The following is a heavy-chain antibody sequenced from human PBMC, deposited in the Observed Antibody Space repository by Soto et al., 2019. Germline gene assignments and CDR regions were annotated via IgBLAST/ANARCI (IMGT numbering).Heavy chain of an antibody. CDR1: NFSFTSHG. V-gene: IGHV1-18*04. Sequence: QIQLVQSGPEVKKPGASMKVSCKAYNFSFTSHGISWVRQAPGQGLEWMGWISLYNGNTNYAQQFQGRVTMTTDTSTSTAYMELRSLRSDDTAMYFCAIYHLELFRFDYWGQGTLVTVSS. CDR2: ISLYNGNT. D-gene: IGHD2-2*01. CDR3: AIYHLELFRFDY. J-gene: IGHJ4*02.